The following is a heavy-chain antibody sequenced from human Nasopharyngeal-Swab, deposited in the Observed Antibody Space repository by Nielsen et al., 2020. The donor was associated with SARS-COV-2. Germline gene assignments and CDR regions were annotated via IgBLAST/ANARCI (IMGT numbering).Heavy chain of an antibody. V-gene: IGHV3-21*01. D-gene: IGHD5-12*01. CDR3: ARASGYDFGYYYGMDV. CDR1: GFTFSSYS. CDR2: ISSSSSYI. J-gene: IGHJ6*02. Sequence: GESLKISCAASGFTFSSYSMNWVRQAPGKGLEWVSSISSSSSYIYYADSVKGRFIISRDNAKNSLYLQMNSLRAEDTAVYYCARASGYDFGYYYGMDVWGQGTTVTVSS.